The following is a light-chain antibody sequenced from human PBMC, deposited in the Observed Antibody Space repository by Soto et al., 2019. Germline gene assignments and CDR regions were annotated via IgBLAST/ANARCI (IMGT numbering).Light chain of an antibody. V-gene: IGKV1-5*03. Sequence: DIQMTQSPSTLSASVGDRVTITCRASQSISSWLAWYQQKPGKAPKLLIYKASSLESGAPSRFSRSGSGTEFTLTISSLQPDDFATYYCQQYNSYPWTFGQGTKVEIK. CDR2: KAS. CDR1: QSISSW. J-gene: IGKJ1*01. CDR3: QQYNSYPWT.